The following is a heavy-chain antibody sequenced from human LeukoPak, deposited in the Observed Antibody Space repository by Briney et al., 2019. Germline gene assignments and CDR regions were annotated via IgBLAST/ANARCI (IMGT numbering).Heavy chain of an antibody. CDR1: GGTFSSYA. V-gene: IGHV1-69*13. D-gene: IGHD6-19*01. Sequence: ASVTVSCTASGGTFSSYAISWVRQAPGQGLEWMGGIIPIFGTANYAQKFQGRVTITADESTSTAYMELSSLRSEDTAVYYCARGVQGWNFDYWGQGTLVTVSS. CDR3: ARGVQGWNFDY. CDR2: IIPIFGTA. J-gene: IGHJ4*02.